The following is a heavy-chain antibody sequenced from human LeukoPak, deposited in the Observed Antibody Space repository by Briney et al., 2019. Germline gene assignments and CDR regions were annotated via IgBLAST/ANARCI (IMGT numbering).Heavy chain of an antibody. CDR3: ARVRAGYSSYYYMDV. CDR2: IYYSGST. V-gene: IGHV4-59*01. J-gene: IGHJ6*03. D-gene: IGHD6-13*01. CDR1: GASISSYY. Sequence: SETLSLTCTVSGASISSYYWSWIRQPPGKRLEWIGYIYYSGSTNYNPSLKSRVTISVDTSKNQFSLKLSSVTAADTAVYYCARVRAGYSSYYYMDVWGKGTTVTVSS.